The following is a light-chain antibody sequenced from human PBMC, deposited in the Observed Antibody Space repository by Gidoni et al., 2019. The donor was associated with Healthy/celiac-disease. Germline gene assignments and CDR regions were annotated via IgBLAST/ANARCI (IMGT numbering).Light chain of an antibody. CDR1: QSVSSSY. CDR2: GAS. CDR3: QQYGSSPPLT. V-gene: IGKV3-20*01. J-gene: IGKJ4*01. Sequence: IVLTQSPGTLSLSPEEKATLSCRAIQSVSSSYLAWYHQKPGQAPRLLIYGASSRATGIPDRFSGSGSGTDFTLTISRLEPEDFAVYYCQQYGSSPPLTFGGGTKVEIK.